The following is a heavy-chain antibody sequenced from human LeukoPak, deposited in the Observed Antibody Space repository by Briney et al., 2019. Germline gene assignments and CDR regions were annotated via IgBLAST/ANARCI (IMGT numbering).Heavy chain of an antibody. CDR1: GGSFSGYY. V-gene: IGHV4-34*01. J-gene: IGHJ6*03. CDR3: ARFYSNYYYYMDV. D-gene: IGHD4-11*01. Sequence: SETLSLTCAVYGGSFSGYYWSWIRQPPGKGLEWIGEINHSGSTNYNPSLKSRVTISVDTSKNQFSLKPSSVTAADTAVYYCARFYSNYYYYMDVWGKGTTVTVSS. CDR2: INHSGST.